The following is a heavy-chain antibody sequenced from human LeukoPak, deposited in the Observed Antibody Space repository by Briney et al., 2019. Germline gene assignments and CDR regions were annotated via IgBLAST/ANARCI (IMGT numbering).Heavy chain of an antibody. CDR1: GFTFSSYS. V-gene: IGHV3-21*01. J-gene: IGHJ6*02. Sequence: GGSLRLSCAASGFTFSSYSMNWVRQAPGKGLELVSSISSSSSYIYYADSVKGRFTISRDNAKNSLYLQMNSLRAEDTAVYYCERDSGSYWRDFDYYYGMDVWGQGTTVTVSS. CDR2: ISSSSSYI. D-gene: IGHD1-26*01. CDR3: ERDSGSYWRDFDYYYGMDV.